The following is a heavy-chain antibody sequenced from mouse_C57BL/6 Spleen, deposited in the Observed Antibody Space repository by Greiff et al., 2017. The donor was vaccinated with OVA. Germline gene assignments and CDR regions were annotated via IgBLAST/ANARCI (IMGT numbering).Heavy chain of an antibody. D-gene: IGHD3-2*02. CDR1: GYTFTSYW. CDR2: IHPNSGST. V-gene: IGHV1-64*01. CDR3: AVDSSGYLYFDY. Sequence: VQLQQSGAELVKPGASVKLSCKASGYTFTSYWMHWVKQRPGQGLEWIGMIHPNSGSTNYNEKFKSKATLTVDKSSSTAYMQLSSLTSEDSAVYYCAVDSSGYLYFDYWGQGTTLTVSS. J-gene: IGHJ2*01.